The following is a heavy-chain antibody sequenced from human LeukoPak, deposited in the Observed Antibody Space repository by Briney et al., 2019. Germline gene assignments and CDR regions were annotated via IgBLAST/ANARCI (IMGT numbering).Heavy chain of an antibody. D-gene: IGHD6-13*01. Sequence: GESLKISCKGSRYSFTSYWIGWVRQMPGKGLEWMGIIYPSDSDTRYSPSFQGQVTISADKSISTAYLQWSSLKASDTAMYYCARQRRNGGIAASNDAFDIWGQGTMVTVSS. CDR2: IYPSDSDT. CDR1: RYSFTSYW. V-gene: IGHV5-51*01. J-gene: IGHJ3*02. CDR3: ARQRRNGGIAASNDAFDI.